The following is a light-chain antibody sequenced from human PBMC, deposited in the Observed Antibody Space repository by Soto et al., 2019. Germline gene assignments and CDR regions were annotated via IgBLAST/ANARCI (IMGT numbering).Light chain of an antibody. CDR2: GAS. CDR1: QSVSSNL. Sequence: EIVLTQSPGTLSLSLGERATLTCRASQSVSSNLLAWYQQKPDQAPRLLIYGASCRAPGIPYSFSGSRSGTSFILTISRLEPEDFAVYYCQQYCSSPLTFGQGTRLEIK. CDR3: QQYCSSPLT. V-gene: IGKV3-20*01. J-gene: IGKJ5*01.